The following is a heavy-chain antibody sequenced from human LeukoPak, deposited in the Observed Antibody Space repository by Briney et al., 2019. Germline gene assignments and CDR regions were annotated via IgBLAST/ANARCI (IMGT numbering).Heavy chain of an antibody. D-gene: IGHD5-18*01. CDR3: ARHGGAYSYGYQP. Sequence: LETLSLTCTVSGGSISSSSYYWGWIRQPPGKGLEWIGSIYYSGSTYYNPSLKSRVTISVDTSKNQFSLKLSSVTAADTAVYYCARHGGAYSYGYQPWGQGTLVTVSS. V-gene: IGHV4-39*01. CDR1: GGSISSSSYY. J-gene: IGHJ5*02. CDR2: IYYSGST.